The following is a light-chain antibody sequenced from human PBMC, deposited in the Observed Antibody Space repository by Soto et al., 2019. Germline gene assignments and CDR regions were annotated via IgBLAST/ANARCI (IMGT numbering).Light chain of an antibody. Sequence: QSALTQPRSVSGSPGQSVTISCTGTSSDVGGYNYVSWYQQHQGKAPKVMIYDVTRRPSGVPDRFSGSKSGNTASLTISGLQAEEEADYYCCAYADYSDYWVFGGGTKLTVL. V-gene: IGLV2-11*01. CDR3: CAYADYSDYWV. CDR1: SSDVGGYNY. J-gene: IGLJ3*02. CDR2: DVT.